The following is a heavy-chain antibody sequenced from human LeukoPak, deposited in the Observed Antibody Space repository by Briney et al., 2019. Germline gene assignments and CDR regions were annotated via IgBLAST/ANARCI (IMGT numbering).Heavy chain of an antibody. CDR3: ARATITMALGIPADAFDI. D-gene: IGHD3-10*01. Sequence: SETLSLTCAVSHFSVSSGYYWGWIRQPPGKELEWIGDVYHSGGTYKNSSLRSRLTMSVDMSKNQFSLKLSSVTAADTAVYYCARATITMALGIPADAFDIWGQGTMVTVSS. J-gene: IGHJ3*02. CDR2: VYHSGGT. V-gene: IGHV4-38-2*01. CDR1: HFSVSSGYY.